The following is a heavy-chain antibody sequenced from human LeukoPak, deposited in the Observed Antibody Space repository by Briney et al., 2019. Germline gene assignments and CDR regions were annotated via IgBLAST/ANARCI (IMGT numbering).Heavy chain of an antibody. V-gene: IGHV3-23*01. CDR3: ARRIAARPPALDY. D-gene: IGHD6-6*01. CDR2: IRGSGGST. Sequence: GGSLRLSCTASGFTFSSYGMCWVRQTPGKGLEWVSAIRGSGGSTYYADSVKGRFTISRDNAKNSLYLQMNSLRAEDTAVYYCARRIAARPPALDYWGQGTLVTVSS. J-gene: IGHJ4*02. CDR1: GFTFSSYG.